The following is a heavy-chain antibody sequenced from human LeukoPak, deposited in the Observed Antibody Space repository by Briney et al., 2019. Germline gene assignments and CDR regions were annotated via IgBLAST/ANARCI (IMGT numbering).Heavy chain of an antibody. Sequence: GGSLRLSCAASGFTFSSYSMNWVRQAPGKGLEWVSSISSSSSYIYYADSVKRRFTISRDNAKNSLYLQMNSLRAEDTAVYYCARDRGYPGSDAFDIWGQGTMVTVSS. J-gene: IGHJ3*02. CDR1: GFTFSSYS. CDR2: ISSSSSYI. CDR3: ARDRGYPGSDAFDI. D-gene: IGHD3-10*01. V-gene: IGHV3-21*01.